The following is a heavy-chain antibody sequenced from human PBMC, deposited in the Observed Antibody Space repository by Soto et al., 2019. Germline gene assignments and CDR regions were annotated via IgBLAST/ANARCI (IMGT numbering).Heavy chain of an antibody. CDR3: ARDFSMVVGAPGY. J-gene: IGHJ4*02. CDR1: GFTFSSYG. D-gene: IGHD3-22*01. V-gene: IGHV3-33*01. Sequence: QVHLVESGGGVVQPGRSLRLSCAASGFTFSSYGMHWVRQAPGKGLEWVGVIWYDGSNTYYADSVKGRFTIARDNSKDTLHLQMNSLRVEDTAVYHCARDFSMVVGAPGYWGQGTLVTVSS. CDR2: IWYDGSNT.